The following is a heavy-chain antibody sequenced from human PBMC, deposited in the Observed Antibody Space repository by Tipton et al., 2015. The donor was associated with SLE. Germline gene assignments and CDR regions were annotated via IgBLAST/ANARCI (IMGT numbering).Heavy chain of an antibody. CDR2: IYYTGST. J-gene: IGHJ6*04. CDR1: GGSISTYY. V-gene: IGHV4-59*12. D-gene: IGHD2-2*01. CDR3: ARAGPGYCSSTSCLDV. Sequence: TLSLTCTVSGGSISTYYWSWIRQPPGKGLEWIGYIYYTGSTRYNPSLKSRVTILVDTSKNQFSLKLSSVTAADTAVYYCARAGPGYCSSTSCLDVWGKGTTVTVSS.